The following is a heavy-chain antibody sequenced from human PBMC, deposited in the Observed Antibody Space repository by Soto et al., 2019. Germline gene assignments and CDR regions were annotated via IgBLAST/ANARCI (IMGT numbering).Heavy chain of an antibody. CDR2: IYRSGTT. J-gene: IGHJ4*02. D-gene: IGHD1-26*01. CDR3: ARTHSGSYYSVFNY. V-gene: IGHV4-38-2*02. Sequence: SETLSLTCTVSSDSISSYYWGWIRQSPGKGLEWIASIYRSGTTSYNPSLKSRVTISVDPSKNQFSLMLTAVTAADTAVYYCARTHSGSYYSVFNYWGRGSLVTVSS. CDR1: SDSISSYY.